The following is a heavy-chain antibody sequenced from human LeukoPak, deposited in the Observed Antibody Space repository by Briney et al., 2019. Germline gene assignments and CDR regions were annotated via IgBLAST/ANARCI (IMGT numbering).Heavy chain of an antibody. J-gene: IGHJ2*01. Sequence: GGSLRLSCAASGFTFSSYSMNWVRQAPGKGLEWVSALSGSGGTTNYANSVKGRFTISRSNSKNTLYLQMNNLSVDDTAVYYCAKAVGYNTYWYFDLWGRGTPVTVSS. CDR2: LSGSGGTT. D-gene: IGHD5-24*01. CDR3: AKAVGYNTYWYFDL. V-gene: IGHV3-23*01. CDR1: GFTFSSYS.